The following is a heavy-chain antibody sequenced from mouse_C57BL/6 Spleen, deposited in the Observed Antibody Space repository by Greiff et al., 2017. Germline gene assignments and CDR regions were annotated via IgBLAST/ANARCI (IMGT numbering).Heavy chain of an antibody. CDR1: GYTFTDYY. Sequence: QVQLQQSGAELVRPGASVKLSCKASGYTFTDYYINWVKQRPGQGLEWIARIYPGSGNTYYNEKFKGKATLTAEKSSSTAYMQLSSLTSEDSAVYFCARSHYEEDFDYWGQGTTLTVSS. CDR3: ARSHYEEDFDY. V-gene: IGHV1-76*01. J-gene: IGHJ2*01. D-gene: IGHD2-4*01. CDR2: IYPGSGNT.